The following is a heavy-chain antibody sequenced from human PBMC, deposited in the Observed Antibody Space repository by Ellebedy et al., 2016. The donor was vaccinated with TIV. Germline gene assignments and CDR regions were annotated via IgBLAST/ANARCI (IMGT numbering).Heavy chain of an antibody. J-gene: IGHJ4*02. V-gene: IGHV4-39*02. Sequence: SETLSLXCNVSGDSISNNDYYWGWIRQPPGKGLEWIGNINSSGNTYYSPSLKSRVTISVDTSKNQFSLKLSSVTAGDTAVYYCARDLWFGVLGWGQGTLVTVSS. CDR3: ARDLWFGVLG. CDR1: GDSISNNDYY. CDR2: INSSGNT. D-gene: IGHD3-10*01.